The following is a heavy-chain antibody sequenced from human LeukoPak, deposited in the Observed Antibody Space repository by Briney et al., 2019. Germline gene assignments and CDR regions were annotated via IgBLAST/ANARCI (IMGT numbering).Heavy chain of an antibody. D-gene: IGHD2-21*01. J-gene: IGHJ4*02. CDR2: IKAGNGDT. CDR1: ASTKYV. V-gene: IGHV1-3*01. Sequence: ASVKVSCKASASTKYVVHWVRQAPGQRPEWMGWIKAGNGDTKYSQNFQDRLTITRDTSASTVYMELSSLTSEDTALYYCARDDCGDTCYPGGYWGQGTLVTVSS. CDR3: ARDDCGDTCYPGGY.